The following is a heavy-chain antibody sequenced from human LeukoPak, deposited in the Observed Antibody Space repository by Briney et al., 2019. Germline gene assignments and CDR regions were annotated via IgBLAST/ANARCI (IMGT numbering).Heavy chain of an antibody. J-gene: IGHJ3*01. D-gene: IGHD6-6*01. Sequence: GGSLRLSCAASGFTFSSYAMHWVRQAPGKGLEWVAVISYDGSNKYYADSVKGRFTISRDNAKNSLYLQINSLRAEDTAVYYCARSSYSSSSSVWGQGTMVAVSS. V-gene: IGHV3-30-3*01. CDR2: ISYDGSNK. CDR1: GFTFSSYA. CDR3: ARSSYSSSSSV.